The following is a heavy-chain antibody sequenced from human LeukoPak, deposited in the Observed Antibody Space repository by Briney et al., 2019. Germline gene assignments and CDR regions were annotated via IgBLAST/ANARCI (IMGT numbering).Heavy chain of an antibody. J-gene: IGHJ4*02. Sequence: GGSLRLSCAASGFTFSSYWMHWVRQAPGKGLVWVSGIRSDGSTTSYADSVKGRFTISRDNAKNTLYLQMNSLRAEDTAVYYCARGPAPGYYHYWGKGTLVTVSS. V-gene: IGHV3-74*01. CDR2: IRSDGSTT. CDR1: GFTFSSYW. CDR3: ARGPAPGYYHY. D-gene: IGHD2-2*01.